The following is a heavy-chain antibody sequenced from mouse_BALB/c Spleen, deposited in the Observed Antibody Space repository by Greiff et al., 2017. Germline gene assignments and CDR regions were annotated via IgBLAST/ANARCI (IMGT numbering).Heavy chain of an antibody. CDR3: ARAGWDGRYFDV. CDR2: IWAGGST. Sequence: VMLVESGPGLVAPSQSLSITCTVSGFSLTSYGVHWVRQPPGKGLEWLGVIWAGGSTNYNSALMSRLSISKDNSKSQVFLKMNSLQTDDTAMYYCARAGWDGRYFDVWGAGTTVTVSS. D-gene: IGHD4-1*01. J-gene: IGHJ1*01. CDR1: GFSLTSYG. V-gene: IGHV2-9*02.